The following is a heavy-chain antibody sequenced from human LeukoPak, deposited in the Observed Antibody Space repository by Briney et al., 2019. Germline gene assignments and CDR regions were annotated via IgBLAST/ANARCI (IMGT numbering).Heavy chain of an antibody. CDR3: ARDLRGFYCGGDCYPPADY. J-gene: IGHJ4*02. CDR1: GYTFTSYD. V-gene: IGHV1-8*03. Sequence: ASVKVSCKASGYTFTSYDINWVRQATGQGLEWMGWMNPNSGNTGYAQKFQGRVTITRNTSISTAYMELRSLRSDDTAVYYCARDLRGFYCGGDCYPPADYWGQGTLVTVSS. CDR2: MNPNSGNT. D-gene: IGHD2-21*02.